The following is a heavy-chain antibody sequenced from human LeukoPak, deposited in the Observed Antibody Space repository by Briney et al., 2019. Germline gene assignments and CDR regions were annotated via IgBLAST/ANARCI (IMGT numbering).Heavy chain of an antibody. V-gene: IGHV1-18*01. J-gene: IGHJ6*03. CDR1: GYTFTSYG. D-gene: IGHD3-3*01. Sequence: GASVKVSCKASGYTFTSYGISWVRQAPGQGPEWMGWISAYNGNTNYAQKLQGRVTMTTDTSTSTAYMELRSLRSDDTAVYYCARAEKSVLRFLDRPGYMDVWGKGTTVTVSS. CDR2: ISAYNGNT. CDR3: ARAEKSVLRFLDRPGYMDV.